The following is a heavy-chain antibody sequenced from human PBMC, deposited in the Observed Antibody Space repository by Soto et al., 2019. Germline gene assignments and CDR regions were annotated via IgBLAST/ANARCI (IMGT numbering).Heavy chain of an antibody. D-gene: IGHD3-22*01. CDR3: ARNYYDSGGGFDY. Sequence: EVQLVESGGGLIQPGGSLRLSCAASGFTVSSNYMSWVRQAPGKGLEWVSVIYSGGSTYYADSVKGRFTISRYNSKNTLYLQMNSLRAEDTAVYYCARNYYDSGGGFDYWGQGTLVTVSS. V-gene: IGHV3-53*01. J-gene: IGHJ4*02. CDR2: IYSGGST. CDR1: GFTVSSNY.